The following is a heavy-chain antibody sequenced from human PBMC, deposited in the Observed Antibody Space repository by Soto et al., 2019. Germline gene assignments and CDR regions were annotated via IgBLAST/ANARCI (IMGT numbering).Heavy chain of an antibody. D-gene: IGHD6-19*01. CDR2: ISYDGNEK. Sequence: QVQLVESGGGVVQPGGSLILSCAASRFTLSNCGMHWVRQAPGRGLEWVAMISYDGNEKHYIDSVKGRFTISRDDSKNTLYLQMNSFRPEDTAVYYCAKDLYTSGWYNYFDPWGQGTLVTVSS. V-gene: IGHV3-30*18. CDR1: RFTLSNCG. CDR3: AKDLYTSGWYNYFDP. J-gene: IGHJ5*02.